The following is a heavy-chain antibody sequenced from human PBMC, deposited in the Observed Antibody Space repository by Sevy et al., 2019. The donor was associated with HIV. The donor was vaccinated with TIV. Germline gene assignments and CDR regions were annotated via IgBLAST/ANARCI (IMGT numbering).Heavy chain of an antibody. CDR3: ARQNEPYDFWSGYYGNWFDP. CDR1: GGSVSSGSYY. D-gene: IGHD3-3*01. CDR2: IYYSGST. V-gene: IGHV4-61*01. J-gene: IGHJ5*02. Sequence: SETLSLTCTVSGGSVSSGSYYWSWIRQPPGKGLEWIGYIYYSGSTNYNPSLKSRVTISVDTSKNQFSLKLSSVTAADTAVDYFARQNEPYDFWSGYYGNWFDPWGQGTLVTVSS.